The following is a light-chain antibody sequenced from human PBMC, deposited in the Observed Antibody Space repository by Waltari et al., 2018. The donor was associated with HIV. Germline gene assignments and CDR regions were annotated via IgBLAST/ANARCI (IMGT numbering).Light chain of an antibody. CDR1: SLRSYY. CDR2: GKN. J-gene: IGLJ1*01. V-gene: IGLV3-19*01. Sequence: SSELTQDPAVSVALGQTVRITCQGDSLRSYYASWYQQKPGQSPALVKYGKNNRPSGIPGRFSGSSARNTAYLTITGAQAEDEADYCCNSRDSSGNHHVFGTGTKVTVL. CDR3: NSRDSSGNHHV.